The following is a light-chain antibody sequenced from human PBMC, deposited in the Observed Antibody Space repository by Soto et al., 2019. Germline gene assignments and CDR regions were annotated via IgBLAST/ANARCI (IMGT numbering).Light chain of an antibody. Sequence: DIQLTQSPSFLSASVGDRVTITCRASQGINNYLAWYQQIPGKAPKLLIYAASTLQRGAPSRFSGSGSGTDFTHTISSLQPEDFATYYCQQLNSYPYTFGQGTKLEIK. CDR2: AAS. CDR1: QGINNY. J-gene: IGKJ2*01. V-gene: IGKV1-9*01. CDR3: QQLNSYPYT.